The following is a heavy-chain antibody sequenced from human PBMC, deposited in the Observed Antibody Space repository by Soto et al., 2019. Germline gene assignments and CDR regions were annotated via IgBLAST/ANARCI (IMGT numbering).Heavy chain of an antibody. D-gene: IGHD3-22*01. CDR3: TRAGSGYLGYFDY. Sequence: SETLSLTCTVSGGSISSGDYYWSWIRQPPGKGLEWIGYIYYSGSTYYNPSLKSLVTISVDTSNNQFSLKLSSVTAADTAVYYCTRAGSGYLGYFDYWGQGTLVTVCS. J-gene: IGHJ4*02. CDR1: GGSISSGDYY. V-gene: IGHV4-30-4*01. CDR2: IYYSGST.